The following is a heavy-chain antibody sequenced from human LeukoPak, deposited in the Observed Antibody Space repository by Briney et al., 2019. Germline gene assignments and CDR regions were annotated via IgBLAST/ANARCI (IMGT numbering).Heavy chain of an antibody. CDR3: AKDGPRYSSGWYFDY. CDR2: IRYDGSNK. D-gene: IGHD6-19*01. Sequence: TGGSLRLSCAASGFTFSSYGMHWVRQAPGKGLEWVAFIRYDGSNKYYADSVKGRFTISRDNSKNTLYLQMNSLRAEDTAVYYCAKDGPRYSSGWYFDYWGQGTLVTVSS. V-gene: IGHV3-30*02. J-gene: IGHJ4*02. CDR1: GFTFSSYG.